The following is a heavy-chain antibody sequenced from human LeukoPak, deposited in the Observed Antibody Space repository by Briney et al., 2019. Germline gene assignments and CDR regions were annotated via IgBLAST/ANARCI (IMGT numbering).Heavy chain of an antibody. CDR2: IKQDGSEK. CDR1: GFTFSSYE. D-gene: IGHD4-17*01. V-gene: IGHV3-7*01. J-gene: IGHJ6*03. CDR3: AREERGDGDYYYYYYMDV. Sequence: GGSLRLSCAASGFTFSSYEMNWVRQAPGKGLEWVANIKQDGSEKYYVDSVKGRFTISRDNAKNSLYLQMNSLRAEDTAVYYCAREERGDGDYYYYYYMDVWGKGTTVTVSS.